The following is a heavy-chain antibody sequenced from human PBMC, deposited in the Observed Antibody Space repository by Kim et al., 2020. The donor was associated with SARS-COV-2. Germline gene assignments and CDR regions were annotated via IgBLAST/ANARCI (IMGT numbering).Heavy chain of an antibody. V-gene: IGHV4-34*01. D-gene: IGHD6-13*01. Sequence: SETLSLTCAVYGGSFSGYYWSWIRQPPGKGLEWIGEINHSGSTNYNPSLKSRVTISVDTSKNQFSLKLSSVTAADTAVYYCARVPYSSSGKDLDYWGQGTLVTVSS. J-gene: IGHJ4*02. CDR1: GGSFSGYY. CDR3: ARVPYSSSGKDLDY. CDR2: INHSGST.